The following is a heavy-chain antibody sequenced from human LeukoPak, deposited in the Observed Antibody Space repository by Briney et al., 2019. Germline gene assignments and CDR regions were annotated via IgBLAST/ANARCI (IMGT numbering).Heavy chain of an antibody. Sequence: ASVKVSCKASGYTFTSYYMHWVRQAPGQGLEWMGIINPSGGSTSYAQKFQGRVTMTRDMSTSTVYMELSSLRSEDTAAYYCARGVAGKYYYYYMDVWGKGTTVTVSS. CDR1: GYTFTSYY. CDR3: ARGVAGKYYYYYMDV. V-gene: IGHV1-46*01. CDR2: INPSGGST. J-gene: IGHJ6*03.